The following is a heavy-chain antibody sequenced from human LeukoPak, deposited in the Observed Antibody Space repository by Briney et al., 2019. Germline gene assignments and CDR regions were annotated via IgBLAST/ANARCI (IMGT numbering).Heavy chain of an antibody. CDR2: IHPTGNL. V-gene: IGHV4-31*11. CDR3: VRQGYDYGAFNA. D-gene: IGHD3-16*01. CDR1: GGSINGGGYY. J-gene: IGHJ4*02. Sequence: SETLSLTCAVAGGSINGGGYYWTWVRQHPGKGLEWIGCIHPTGNLYYNPSLTGRSTISVDTSKSHFSLNLTSVTAADTAVYYCVRQGYDYGAFNAWGQGTLVTVPS.